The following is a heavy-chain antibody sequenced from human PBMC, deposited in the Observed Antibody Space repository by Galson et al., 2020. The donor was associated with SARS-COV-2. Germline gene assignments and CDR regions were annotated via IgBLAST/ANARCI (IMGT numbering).Heavy chain of an antibody. Sequence: TGGSLRLSCAASGFTFSSCWMHWVRQAPGKGLVWVSRINSAGSSTSYADSVKGRFTISRDNAKNTLYLQMNSLRAEDTAVYYCARVGTRSGWKYYFDYWGQGTLVTVSS. J-gene: IGHJ4*02. V-gene: IGHV3-74*01. D-gene: IGHD6-19*01. CDR3: ARVGTRSGWKYYFDY. CDR1: GFTFSSCW. CDR2: INSAGSST.